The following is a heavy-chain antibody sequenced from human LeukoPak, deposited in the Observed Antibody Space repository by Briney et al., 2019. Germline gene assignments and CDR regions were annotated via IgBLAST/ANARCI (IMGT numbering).Heavy chain of an antibody. D-gene: IGHD6-6*01. CDR2: MNPNSGNT. Sequence: GASVKVSCKASGYTFTSYDINWVRQATGQGLEWMGWMNPNSGNTGYAQKFQGRVTITRNTSISTAYMELSSLRSEDTAVYYCARSSSVDPGDYWGQGTPVTVSS. V-gene: IGHV1-8*03. J-gene: IGHJ4*02. CDR1: GYTFTSYD. CDR3: ARSSSVDPGDY.